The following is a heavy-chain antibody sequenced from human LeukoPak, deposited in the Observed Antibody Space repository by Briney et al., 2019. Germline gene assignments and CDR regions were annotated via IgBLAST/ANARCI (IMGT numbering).Heavy chain of an antibody. D-gene: IGHD6-19*01. CDR2: ISYDGSNK. CDR1: GFTFSSYA. Sequence: GGSLRLSCAASGFTFSSYAMHWVRQAPGKGLEWVAVISYDGSNKYYADSVKGRFTISRDNAKNSLYLQMNSLRAEDTAIYYCAKVKQQWLVLDAFHIWGQGTMVTVSS. J-gene: IGHJ3*02. V-gene: IGHV3-30*04. CDR3: AKVKQQWLVLDAFHI.